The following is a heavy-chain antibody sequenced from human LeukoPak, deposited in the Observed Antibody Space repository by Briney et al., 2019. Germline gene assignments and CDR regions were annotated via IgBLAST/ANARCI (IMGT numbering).Heavy chain of an antibody. J-gene: IGHJ3*02. V-gene: IGHV3-23*01. D-gene: IGHD3-22*01. CDR3: AKTPYYYDSSGYLDAFDI. Sequence: GGSLRLSCAASGFTFSSYAMSWVRQAPGKGLEWVSAISGSGGSTYYADSVKGRFTISRDNSKNTLYLQMNSLRAEDTAVYYCAKTPYYYDSSGYLDAFDIWGQGTMVTVSS. CDR2: ISGSGGST. CDR1: GFTFSSYA.